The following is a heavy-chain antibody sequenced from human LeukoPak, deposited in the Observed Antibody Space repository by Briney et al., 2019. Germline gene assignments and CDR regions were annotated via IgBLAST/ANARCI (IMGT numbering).Heavy chain of an antibody. CDR1: GGTFISYA. Sequence: SVKVSCKASGGTFISYAISWVRQAPGQGLEWMGRIIPIFGTANCAQKFQGRVTITTDESTSTAYMELSSLRSEDTAVYYCARAAVTPTTYYFDYWGQGTLVTVSS. D-gene: IGHD1-14*01. V-gene: IGHV1-69*05. J-gene: IGHJ4*02. CDR2: IIPIFGTA. CDR3: ARAAVTPTTYYFDY.